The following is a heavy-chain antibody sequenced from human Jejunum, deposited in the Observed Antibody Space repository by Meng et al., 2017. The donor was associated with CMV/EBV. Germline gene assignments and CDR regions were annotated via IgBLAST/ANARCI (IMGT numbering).Heavy chain of an antibody. D-gene: IGHD1-14*01. Sequence: QVHLQQWGAGLLKPSETLSLPCAVSGGSFSHYYWTWIRQSPGKGLEWIGEINQSVGSNYNPSLKSRVTMSLDMSKNHFSLKLDSVTAADTAVYYCARGGGINRWFDPWGQGTLVTVSS. V-gene: IGHV4-34*01. CDR3: ARGGGINRWFDP. J-gene: IGHJ5*02. CDR2: INQSVGS. CDR1: GGSFSHYY.